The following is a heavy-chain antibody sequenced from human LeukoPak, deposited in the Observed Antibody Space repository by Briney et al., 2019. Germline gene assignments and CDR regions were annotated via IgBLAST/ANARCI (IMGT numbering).Heavy chain of an antibody. D-gene: IGHD1-26*01. CDR2: ISAYNGNT. J-gene: IGHJ3*02. CDR3: AAEGALDAFDI. Sequence: ASVKVSCKASGYTCTNYGISWVRQAPGQGLEWMGWISAYNGNTNYAQKLQGRVTMTTDTSTSTAYMELSSLRSEDTAVYYCAAEGALDAFDIWGQGTMVTVSS. CDR1: GYTCTNYG. V-gene: IGHV1-18*01.